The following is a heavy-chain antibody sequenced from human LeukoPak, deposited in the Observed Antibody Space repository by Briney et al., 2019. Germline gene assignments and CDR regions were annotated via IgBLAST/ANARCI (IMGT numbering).Heavy chain of an antibody. J-gene: IGHJ4*02. V-gene: IGHV4-4*07. CDR1: GGSITGYY. D-gene: IGHD3-22*01. CDR2: VYSSGVG. Sequence: SETLSLTCTVSGGSITGYYWNWIRQPAGQGLEWLGRVYSSGVGNYNPSLQSRVTMSVDTSKNQFSLKLTSLTAADTAVYYCAREEFLHEIDSSGYFVYWGQGTLVTVSS. CDR3: AREEFLHEIDSSGYFVY.